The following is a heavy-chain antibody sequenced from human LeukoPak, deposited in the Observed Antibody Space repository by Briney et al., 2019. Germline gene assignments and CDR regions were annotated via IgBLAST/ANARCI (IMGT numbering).Heavy chain of an antibody. CDR2: ISGSGGST. CDR3: AIRGYSYGSPYFQH. CDR1: GFTFSSYA. V-gene: IGHV3-23*01. Sequence: GGSLRLSCAASGFTFSSYAMSWVRQAPGKGLEWVSAISGSGGSTYYADSVKGRFTISRDNSKNTLYLQMISLRAEDTAVCYCAIRGYSYGSPYFQHWGQGTLVTVSS. D-gene: IGHD5-18*01. J-gene: IGHJ1*01.